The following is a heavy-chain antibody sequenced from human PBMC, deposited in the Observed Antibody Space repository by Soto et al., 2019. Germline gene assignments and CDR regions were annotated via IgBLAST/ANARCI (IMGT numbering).Heavy chain of an antibody. V-gene: IGHV3-15*01. CDR1: GFTFSNAW. Sequence: GGSLRLSCAASGFTFSNAWMSWVRQAPGKGLEWVGRIKSKTDGGTTDYAAPVKGRFTISRDDSKNTLYLQMNSLKTEDTAVYYCTTDRYYDYVWGSSHWGQGTLVTVYS. D-gene: IGHD3-16*01. J-gene: IGHJ4*02. CDR2: IKSKTDGGTT. CDR3: TTDRYYDYVWGSSH.